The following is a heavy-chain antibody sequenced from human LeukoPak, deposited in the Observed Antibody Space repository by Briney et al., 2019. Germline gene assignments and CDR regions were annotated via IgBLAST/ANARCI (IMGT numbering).Heavy chain of an antibody. CDR2: IIPNFGTA. Sequence: SVKVSCKASGGTFSSYAISWVRQAPGQGLEWMGGIIPNFGTANYAQKFQGRVTITTDESTSTAYMELSSLRSEDTAVYYCAARYYYDSSGYYPLGYFDLWGRGTLVTVSS. J-gene: IGHJ2*01. D-gene: IGHD3-22*01. CDR3: AARYYYDSSGYYPLGYFDL. V-gene: IGHV1-69*05. CDR1: GGTFSSYA.